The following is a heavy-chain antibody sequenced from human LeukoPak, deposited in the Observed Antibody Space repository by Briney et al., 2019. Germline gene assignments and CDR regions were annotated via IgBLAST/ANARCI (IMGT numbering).Heavy chain of an antibody. CDR2: ISSSSSYI. V-gene: IGHV3-21*01. J-gene: IGHJ4*02. D-gene: IGHD6-13*01. CDR1: GFTFSSYS. CDR3: ARALLAAAGIRYFDY. Sequence: GGSLRLSCAASGFTFSSYSMNWVRQAPGKGXXXXXXISSSSSYIYYADSVKGRFTISRDNAKNSLYLQMNSLRAEDTAVYYCARALLAAAGIRYFDYWGQGTLVTVSS.